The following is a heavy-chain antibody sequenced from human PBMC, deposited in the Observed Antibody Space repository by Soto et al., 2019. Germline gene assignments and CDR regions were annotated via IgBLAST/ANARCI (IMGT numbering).Heavy chain of an antibody. Sequence: ASVKVSCKASGYTFTSYYMHWVRQAPGQGLEWMGIINPSGGSTSYAQKFQGRVTMTRDTSTSTVYMELSSLRSEDTAVYYSARTPRTGTPTNMPNYLGQVTLVTASS. CDR1: GYTFTSYY. D-gene: IGHD1-1*01. CDR2: INPSGGST. CDR3: ARTPRTGTPTNMPNY. V-gene: IGHV1-46*01. J-gene: IGHJ4*02.